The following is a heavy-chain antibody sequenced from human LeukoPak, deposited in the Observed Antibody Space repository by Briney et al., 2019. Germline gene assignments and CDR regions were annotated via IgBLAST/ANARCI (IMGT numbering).Heavy chain of an antibody. D-gene: IGHD4-17*01. J-gene: IGHJ4*02. Sequence: PSETLSLTCAVSGGSFSGYYWTWIRQPPGKELEWIGEINHSGNANYNPSLKSRVTISLDMSENHFSLKLTSVTAADTAVYYCARGQGTVTTHWGQGTLVTVSS. CDR2: INHSGNA. CDR3: ARGQGTVTTH. V-gene: IGHV4-34*01. CDR1: GGSFSGYY.